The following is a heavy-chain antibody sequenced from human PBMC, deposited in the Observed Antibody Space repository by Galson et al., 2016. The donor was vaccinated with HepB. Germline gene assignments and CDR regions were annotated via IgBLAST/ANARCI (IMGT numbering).Heavy chain of an antibody. V-gene: IGHV3-74*01. D-gene: IGHD2-15*01. CDR3: TRGLGYCSGGSCHSLDY. Sequence: SLRLSCAASGFTFSSNWMHWVRQAPGKGLMWVSRITYDASGTSYADSVKGRFTISRDNAKNTLYLQMNSLRAEDTAVYYCTRGLGYCSGGSCHSLDYWGQESWSPSPQ. J-gene: IGHJ4*01. CDR2: ITYDASGT. CDR1: GFTFSSNW.